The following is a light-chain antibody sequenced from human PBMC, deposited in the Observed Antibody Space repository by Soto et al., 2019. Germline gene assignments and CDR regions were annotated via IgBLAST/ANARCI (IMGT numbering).Light chain of an antibody. CDR1: PSVSSK. J-gene: IGKJ1*01. V-gene: IGKV3-15*01. Sequence: EIVMTQSPATLSVSPRERATLSFRASPSVSSKLAWYQQKPGQGPRLLIYGASSRATGIPARFSGSGSGPEFTLTISSLQSEDFAVYYCQHYSTWLWTFGQGTKVDIK. CDR3: QHYSTWLWT. CDR2: GAS.